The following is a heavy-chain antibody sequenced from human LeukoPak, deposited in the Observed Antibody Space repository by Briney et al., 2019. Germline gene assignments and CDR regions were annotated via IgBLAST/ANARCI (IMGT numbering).Heavy chain of an antibody. V-gene: IGHV3-30*02. J-gene: IGHJ4*02. CDR3: AKEVVPAAMHYFDY. CDR1: GFTFSSYG. Sequence: GGSLRLSCAASGFTFSSYGMHWVRQAPGKGLEWVAFIRYDGSNKYYADSVKGRFTISRDNSKNTLYLQMNGLRAEDTAVYYCAKEVVPAAMHYFDYWGQGTLVTVSS. CDR2: IRYDGSNK. D-gene: IGHD2-2*01.